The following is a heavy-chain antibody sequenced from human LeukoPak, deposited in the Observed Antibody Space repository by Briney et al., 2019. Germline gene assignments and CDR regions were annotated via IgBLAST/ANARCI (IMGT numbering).Heavy chain of an antibody. Sequence: GGSLRLSCAASGFTFSNAWMSWVRQAPGKGLEWVGRIKSKTDGGTTDYAVPVKRKFTISRDHSKNPLYVQIDSLKTEDTAVYYCTPAHYYRLLPEGYFDYWGQGTLVNVSS. CDR2: IKSKTDGGTT. D-gene: IGHD3-22*01. V-gene: IGHV3-15*01. J-gene: IGHJ4*01. CDR3: TPAHYYRLLPEGYFDY. CDR1: GFTFSNAW.